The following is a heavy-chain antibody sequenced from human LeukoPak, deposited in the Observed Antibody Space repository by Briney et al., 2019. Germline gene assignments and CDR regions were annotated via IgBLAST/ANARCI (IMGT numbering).Heavy chain of an antibody. CDR1: GFTFSSCG. V-gene: IGHV3-33*01. CDR3: ATAYYDSKDYYLGHN. CDR2: IWYDGSNK. D-gene: IGHD3-22*01. J-gene: IGHJ4*02. Sequence: PGGSLRLSCAASGFTFSSCGMHWVRQAPGKGLEWVAVIWYDGSNKYYADSVRGRFTISRDNSKNTLYLQMSSLRADDTAVYFCATAYYDSKDYYLGHNWGQGTLVTVSS.